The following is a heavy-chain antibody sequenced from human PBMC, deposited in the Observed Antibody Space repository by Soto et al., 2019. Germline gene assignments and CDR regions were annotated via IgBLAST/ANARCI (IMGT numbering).Heavy chain of an antibody. CDR2: INHSGST. J-gene: IGHJ5*02. CDR3: ARAASRRSNWFDP. V-gene: IGHV4-34*01. CDR1: GGSFSTYY. Sequence: QVQLQQWGAGLLKPSETLSLTCAIYGGSFSTYYWNWIRQPPGKGLEWIGEINHSGSTNYNPSLKSRVTLSLDTSKNQFSLKLSSVTAADTAVYYCARAASRRSNWFDPWGQGTLVTVSS.